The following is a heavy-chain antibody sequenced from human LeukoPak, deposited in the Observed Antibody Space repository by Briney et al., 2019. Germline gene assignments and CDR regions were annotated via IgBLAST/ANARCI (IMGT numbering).Heavy chain of an antibody. V-gene: IGHV3-23*01. CDR1: GFTCSSYA. Sequence: GGSLRLSCAASGFTCSSYAMSWVRQAPGKGLEWVSTIGGNGGSTYYADSVKGRFTISRDNSKNTLYLQMNSLRAEDTAVYYCARPSSYGYGYFDYWGQGTLVTVSS. D-gene: IGHD5-18*01. J-gene: IGHJ4*02. CDR3: ARPSSYGYGYFDY. CDR2: IGGNGGST.